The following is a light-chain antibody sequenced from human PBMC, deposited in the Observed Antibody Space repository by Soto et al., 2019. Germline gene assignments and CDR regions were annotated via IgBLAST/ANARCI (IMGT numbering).Light chain of an antibody. CDR2: EVT. V-gene: IGLV2-8*01. CDR3: CSYAGSDRI. CDR1: SSDVGGHNY. Sequence: QSALTQPPSASGSPGQSVTISCTGASSDVGGHNYVSWYQQHPGKAPNLMIYEVTKRPSGVPDRFSGSKSGNTASLTVSGLQPEDEADYYCCSYAGSDRIFGGGTKVTVL. J-gene: IGLJ2*01.